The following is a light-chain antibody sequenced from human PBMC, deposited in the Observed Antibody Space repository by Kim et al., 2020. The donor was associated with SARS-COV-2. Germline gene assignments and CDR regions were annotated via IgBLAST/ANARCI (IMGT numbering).Light chain of an antibody. Sequence: DIVMTQSPDSLAVSLGERATINCKSSQSVLYSSNNKNYLAWYQQKPGQSPKLLIYWASTRESGVPDRFSDSGSGTDFTLTISSLQAEDVAVYYCQQYYSIPPYTFGGGTKVDIK. J-gene: IGKJ4*01. CDR1: QSVLYSSNNKNY. V-gene: IGKV4-1*01. CDR2: WAS. CDR3: QQYYSIPPYT.